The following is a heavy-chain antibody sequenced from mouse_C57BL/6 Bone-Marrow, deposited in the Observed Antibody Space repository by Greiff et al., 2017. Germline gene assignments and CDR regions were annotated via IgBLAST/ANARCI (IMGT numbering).Heavy chain of an antibody. CDR2: IDPSDSYT. J-gene: IGHJ2*01. CDR1: GYTFTSYW. Sequence: QVQLQQPGAELVMPGASVKLSCKASGYTFTSYWMHWVKQRPGQGLEWIGEIDPSDSYTNYNQKFKGKSTLTVDKSSSTAYMQLGSLTSEDSAVYYCALDYCDLDDWGQGTTVTVSS. CDR3: ALDYCDLDD. D-gene: IGHD1-1*02. V-gene: IGHV1-69*01.